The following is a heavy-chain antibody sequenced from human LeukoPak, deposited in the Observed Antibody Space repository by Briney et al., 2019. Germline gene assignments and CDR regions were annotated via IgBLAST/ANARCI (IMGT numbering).Heavy chain of an antibody. D-gene: IGHD1-1*01. CDR3: TSTTGVN. V-gene: IGHV3-73*01. J-gene: IGHJ4*02. CDR2: IRSKASSYAT. CDR1: GFTFSGSA. Sequence: GGSLRLSCAASGFTFSGSAMHWVRQASGKGLEWVGRIRSKASSYATAYAVSGKGRFSIYRVDSKNTAYLQMNSLKTEDTAVYYCTSTTGVNWGQGTLVTVSS.